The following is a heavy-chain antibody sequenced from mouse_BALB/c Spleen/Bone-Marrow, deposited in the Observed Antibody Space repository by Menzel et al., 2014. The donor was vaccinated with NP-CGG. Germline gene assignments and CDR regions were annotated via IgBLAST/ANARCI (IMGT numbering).Heavy chain of an antibody. J-gene: IGHJ1*01. D-gene: IGHD2-2*01. CDR3: ARGGNGYDGNWYFDV. Sequence: QVQLQQPGAELVNPGASVKLSCKASGYTFTSYWMLWVKQRPGQGLECIGEIDPSDSYTNYNQKFKGKATLTVDKSSSTAYMQLSSLTSEDSAVYYCARGGNGYDGNWYFDVWGAGTTVTVSS. CDR1: GYTFTSYW. CDR2: IDPSDSYT. V-gene: IGHV1-69*02.